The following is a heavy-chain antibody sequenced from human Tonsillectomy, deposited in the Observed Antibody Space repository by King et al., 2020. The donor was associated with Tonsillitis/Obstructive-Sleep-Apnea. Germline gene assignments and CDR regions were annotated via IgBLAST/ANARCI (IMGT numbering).Heavy chain of an antibody. V-gene: IGHV4-59*08. Sequence: VQLQESGPGLVKPSETLSLTCKVSGGSISSYYWSWIRQPPGKGLEWIGNIYYSGSTNYNPSLKSRVTISGDTAKNQFSLKLSSVTAADTALYYCARQEYYYYMEVWGKGTTVTVSS. CDR2: IYYSGST. CDR1: GGSISSYY. CDR3: ARQEYYYYMEV. J-gene: IGHJ6*03.